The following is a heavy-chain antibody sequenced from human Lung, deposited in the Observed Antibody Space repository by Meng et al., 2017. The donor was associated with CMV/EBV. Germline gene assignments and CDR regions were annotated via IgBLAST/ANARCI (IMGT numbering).Heavy chain of an antibody. V-gene: IGHV3-30*02. Sequence: RGSLRLSCEASGFPFSDYGMHWVRQVPGKGLEWVAFMRYGGEDIYYRDSVRGRFTVSRDNWKNTLYLQMDSLRPGDTALYYGAKDYTNTWSNYFDSWGQGTXVTVSS. CDR3: AKDYTNTWSNYFDS. CDR2: MRYGGEDI. D-gene: IGHD6-13*01. CDR1: GFPFSDYG. J-gene: IGHJ4*02.